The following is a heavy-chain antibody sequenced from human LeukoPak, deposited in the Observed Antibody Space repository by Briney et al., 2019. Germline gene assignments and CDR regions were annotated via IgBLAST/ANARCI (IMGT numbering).Heavy chain of an antibody. CDR1: GYSISTDYY. J-gene: IGHJ4*02. Sequence: SETLSLTCAVSGYSISTDYYWGWIRQSPGKGLEWIVSVSHTGRTYYNPSLKSRITISLDTSKNQFSLDLSSVTAADTAVYYCVRDPNYAYFDSWGQGTLVTVSS. CDR2: VSHTGRT. V-gene: IGHV4-38-2*02. D-gene: IGHD2-2*01. CDR3: VRDPNYAYFDS.